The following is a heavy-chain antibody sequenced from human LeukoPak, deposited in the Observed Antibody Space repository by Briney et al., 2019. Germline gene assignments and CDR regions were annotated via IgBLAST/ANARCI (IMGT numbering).Heavy chain of an antibody. V-gene: IGHV3-21*01. D-gene: IGHD4-23*01. Sequence: GGSLRLSCAASGFTFSSYSMNWVRQAPGKGLEWVSSISSSSSYIYYADSVRGRFTISRDNAKNSLYLQMNSLRAEDTAVYYCARDLGIRGFSNWGQGTLVTVSS. CDR3: ARDLGIRGFSN. CDR1: GFTFSSYS. CDR2: ISSSSSYI. J-gene: IGHJ4*02.